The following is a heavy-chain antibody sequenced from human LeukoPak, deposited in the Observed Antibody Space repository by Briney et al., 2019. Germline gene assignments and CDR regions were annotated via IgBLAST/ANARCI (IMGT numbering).Heavy chain of an antibody. Sequence: GGSLRLSCAASGFTFSSYVMHWVRQAPGKGLEWVAVISYDGSNKYYADSVKGRFTISRDNSKNTLYLQMNSLRAEDTAVYYCARVRQYSSNSFDIWGQGTMVTVSS. J-gene: IGHJ3*02. CDR1: GFTFSSYV. D-gene: IGHD6-13*01. CDR2: ISYDGSNK. CDR3: ARVRQYSSNSFDI. V-gene: IGHV3-30*04.